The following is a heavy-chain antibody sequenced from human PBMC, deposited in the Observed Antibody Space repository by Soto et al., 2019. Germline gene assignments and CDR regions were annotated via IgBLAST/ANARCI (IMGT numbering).Heavy chain of an antibody. V-gene: IGHV3-48*03. D-gene: IGHD6-19*01. J-gene: IGHJ3*01. Sequence: EVLLEESGGGLVQPGGSLRLSCVVSGFTFRNYEMNWVRQAPGKGLEWISYIRHTTSATFYADAVKGRFTISRDNRKNSLFLQMNSLRDDDTGVYFCARDRGSSGMFELDVWGPGTLVTVSS. CDR3: ARDRGSSGMFELDV. CDR1: GFTFRNYE. CDR2: IRHTTSAT.